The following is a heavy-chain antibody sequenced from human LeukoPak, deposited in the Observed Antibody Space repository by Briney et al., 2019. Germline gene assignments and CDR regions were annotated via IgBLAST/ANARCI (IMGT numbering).Heavy chain of an antibody. V-gene: IGHV4-59*01. CDR2: IYYSGST. J-gene: IGHJ5*02. Sequence: SETLSLTCTVSGGSISSYYWSWIRQPPGKGLEWIGYIYYSGSTNYNPSLKSRVTISVDTSKNQFSLKLSSVTAADTAVYYCARDQGYRWNNWFDPWGQGTLVTVSS. CDR1: GGSISSYY. CDR3: ARDQGYRWNNWFDP. D-gene: IGHD6-13*01.